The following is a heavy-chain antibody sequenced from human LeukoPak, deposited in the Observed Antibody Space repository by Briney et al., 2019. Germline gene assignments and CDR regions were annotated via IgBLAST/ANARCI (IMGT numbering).Heavy chain of an antibody. V-gene: IGHV4-39*07. CDR1: GGSISSSSYF. CDR3: ARDLAVLGYFHFDY. Sequence: SETLSLTCTVSGGSISSSSYFWGWIRQPPGKGLERIGSIYYSGSTYYNPSLKSRVTLSVDTSKNQFSLKLSSVTAADTAVYYCARDLAVLGYFHFDYWGQGTLVTVSS. J-gene: IGHJ4*02. D-gene: IGHD3-22*01. CDR2: IYYSGST.